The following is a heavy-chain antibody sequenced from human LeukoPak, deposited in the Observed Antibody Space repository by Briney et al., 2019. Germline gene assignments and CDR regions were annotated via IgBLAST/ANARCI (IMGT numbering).Heavy chain of an antibody. CDR2: ISASGHYI. CDR3: AKDEVGAAPY. J-gene: IGHJ4*02. CDR1: GYTFDSLA. Sequence: GGSLRLSCEASGYTFDSLAMSWGRQAPGKGLEWLSGISASGHYIYYADSVKGRFTISRDNSKNTLYLQMNSLRAEDTAVYYCAKDEVGAAPYWGQGTLVTVSS. D-gene: IGHD1-26*01. V-gene: IGHV3-23*01.